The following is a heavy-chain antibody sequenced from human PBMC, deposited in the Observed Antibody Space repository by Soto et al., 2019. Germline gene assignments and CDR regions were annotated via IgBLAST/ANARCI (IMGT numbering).Heavy chain of an antibody. CDR1: GFTFSSYA. D-gene: IGHD3-9*01. CDR2: ISGSGGST. V-gene: IGHV3-23*01. J-gene: IGHJ4*02. CDR3: ARGYFDWLLFDY. Sequence: GGSLRLSCAASGFTFSSYAMSWVRQAPGKGLEWVSAISGSGGSTYYADSVKGRFTISRDNSKNTLYLQMNSLRAEDTAVYYCARGYFDWLLFDYWGQGTLVTVSS.